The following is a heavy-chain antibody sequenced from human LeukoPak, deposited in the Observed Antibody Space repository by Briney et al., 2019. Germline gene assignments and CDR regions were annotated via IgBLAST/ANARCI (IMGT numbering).Heavy chain of an antibody. CDR3: AKGATYYYDSGGYYPPHFDY. V-gene: IGHV3-23*01. D-gene: IGHD3-22*01. J-gene: IGHJ4*02. CDR2: ISGSGGTT. Sequence: GGSLRLSCAASGFTFGSYAMSWVRQAPGKGLEWVSAISGSGGTTYYADSVKGRFTISIDNSKNTLYVQMNSLRAEDTAVYYCAKGATYYYDSGGYYPPHFDYWGQGALVTVSS. CDR1: GFTFGSYA.